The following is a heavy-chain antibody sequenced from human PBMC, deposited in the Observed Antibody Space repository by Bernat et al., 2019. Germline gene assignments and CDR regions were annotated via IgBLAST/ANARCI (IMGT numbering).Heavy chain of an antibody. Sequence: QMQLVQSGPEVKKPGTSVKVSCKASGFTFTSSAVQWVRQARGQRLEWIGWIVVGSGNTNYAQKFQERVTLTREMSTSTAYMELSSLRSEDTAVYYCAAGYYYGSGSYYIPDYWGQGTLVTVSS. CDR1: GFTFTSSA. CDR2: IVVGSGNT. V-gene: IGHV1-58*01. D-gene: IGHD3-10*01. CDR3: AAGYYYGSGSYYIPDY. J-gene: IGHJ4*02.